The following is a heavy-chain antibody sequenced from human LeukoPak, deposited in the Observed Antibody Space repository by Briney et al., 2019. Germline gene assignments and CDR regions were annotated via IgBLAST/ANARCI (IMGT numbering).Heavy chain of an antibody. CDR1: GFTFGSYS. V-gene: IGHV3-48*01. J-gene: IGHJ4*02. CDR2: ISSSSSTI. Sequence: GGSLRLSCAASGFTFGSYSMDWVRQPPGKGLEWVSYISSSSSTIYYADSVKGRFTISRDSAKNSLYLQMNSLRAEDTALYFCARTRLKGATIDYWGQGTLVTVSS. CDR3: ARTRLKGATIDY. D-gene: IGHD1-26*01.